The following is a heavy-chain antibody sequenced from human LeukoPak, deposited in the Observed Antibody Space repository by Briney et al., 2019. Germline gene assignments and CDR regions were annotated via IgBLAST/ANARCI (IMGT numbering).Heavy chain of an antibody. Sequence: SETLSLTCTVSGGSISSYYWSWIRQPPGKGLEWIGYIYYSGSTNYNPSLKSRVTISVDTSKNQFSLKLSSVTAADTAVYYCARDIVVVVAAPHLFDYWGQGTLVTVSS. CDR2: IYYSGST. J-gene: IGHJ4*02. CDR3: ARDIVVVVAAPHLFDY. D-gene: IGHD2-15*01. CDR1: GGSISSYY. V-gene: IGHV4-59*12.